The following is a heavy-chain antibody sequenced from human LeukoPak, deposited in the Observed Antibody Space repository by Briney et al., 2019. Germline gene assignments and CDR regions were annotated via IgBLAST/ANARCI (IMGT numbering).Heavy chain of an antibody. CDR1: GYTFTNYA. CDR3: ARAPTFCSGDCYLRDY. D-gene: IGHD2-21*02. V-gene: IGHV7-4-1*02. J-gene: IGHJ4*02. CDR2: INPNTGNP. Sequence: GASVKVSCKASGYTFTNYAMNWVRQAPGQGLEWMGWINPNTGNPTYAQGFTGRFVFSLDASVSTAFLQISSLKAEDTAVYYCARAPTFCSGDCYLRDYWGEGTLVTVSS.